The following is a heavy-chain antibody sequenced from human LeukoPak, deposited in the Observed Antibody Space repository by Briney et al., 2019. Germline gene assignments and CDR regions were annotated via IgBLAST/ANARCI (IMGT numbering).Heavy chain of an antibody. J-gene: IGHJ6*03. CDR2: IYYSGST. Sequence: SETLSLTCTVSGGSISSYYWSWLRQPPGKGLGWIGYIYYSGSTNYNPSLKSRVTISVDTSKNQFSLKLSSVTAADTAVYYCARSDYYYYYMDVWGKGTTVTVSS. V-gene: IGHV4-59*01. CDR3: ARSDYYYYYMDV. CDR1: GGSISSYY. D-gene: IGHD5-12*01.